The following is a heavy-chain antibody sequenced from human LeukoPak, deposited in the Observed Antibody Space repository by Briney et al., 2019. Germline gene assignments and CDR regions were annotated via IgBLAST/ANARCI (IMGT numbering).Heavy chain of an antibody. Sequence: GASVKVSCKVSGCTLTELSMHWVRQAPGKGLEWMGGFDPEDGETIYAQKFQGRVTMTEDTSTDTAYMELSSLRSEDTAVYYCATDRCSSTSCYVRGYYYYGMDVWGQGTTVTVSS. V-gene: IGHV1-24*01. CDR1: GCTLTELS. D-gene: IGHD2-2*01. CDR3: ATDRCSSTSCYVRGYYYYGMDV. CDR2: FDPEDGET. J-gene: IGHJ6*02.